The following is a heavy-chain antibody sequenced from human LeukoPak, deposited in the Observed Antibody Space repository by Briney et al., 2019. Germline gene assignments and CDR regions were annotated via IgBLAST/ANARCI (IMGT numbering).Heavy chain of an antibody. D-gene: IGHD2-21*01. CDR1: GFTFSTYA. CDR3: ARGLIREGYYFDY. CDR2: ISYDGRNK. Sequence: GGSLRLSCAASGFTFSTYAMHWARQAPGKGLEWVTVISYDGRNKYCADSVKGRFAITRDNSNNMLYLQMNSLRAEDTAVYYCARGLIREGYYFDYWGQGNLVTVSS. V-gene: IGHV3-30*09. J-gene: IGHJ4*02.